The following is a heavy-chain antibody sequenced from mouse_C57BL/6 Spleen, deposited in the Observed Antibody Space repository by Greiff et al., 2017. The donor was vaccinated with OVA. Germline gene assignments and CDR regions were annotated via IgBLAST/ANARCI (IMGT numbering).Heavy chain of an antibody. J-gene: IGHJ4*01. V-gene: IGHV1-42*01. Sequence: VQLQQSGPELVKPGASVKISCKASGYSFTGYYMNWVKQSPEKSLEWIGEINPSTGGTTYNQKFKAKATLTVDKSSSTAYMQLKSLTSEDSAVYYCARSYSNYPSYAMDYWGQGTSVTVSS. CDR3: ARSYSNYPSYAMDY. D-gene: IGHD2-5*01. CDR2: INPSTGGT. CDR1: GYSFTGYY.